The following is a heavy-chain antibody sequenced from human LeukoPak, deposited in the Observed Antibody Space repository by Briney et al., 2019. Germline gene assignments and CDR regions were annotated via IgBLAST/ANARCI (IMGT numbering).Heavy chain of an antibody. D-gene: IGHD4-17*01. J-gene: IGHJ4*02. CDR3: AKADYGDLDFDY. V-gene: IGHV3-23*01. CDR1: GFTFSSYA. CDR2: ISGSGGST. Sequence: GGSLRLSCAASGFTFSSYAMSWVRQAPGKGLEWVSAISGSGGSTYYADSVRGRFTISRDNSKNTLYLQMNSLRAEDTAVYYCAKADYGDLDFDYWGQGTLVTVSS.